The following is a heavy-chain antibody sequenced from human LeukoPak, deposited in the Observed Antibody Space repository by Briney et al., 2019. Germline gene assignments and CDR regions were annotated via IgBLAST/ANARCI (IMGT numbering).Heavy chain of an antibody. J-gene: IGHJ4*02. CDR3: ASNSRYSGTYDDY. D-gene: IGHD1-26*01. Sequence: PGGSLRLSCAASGFTFNKYWMFWVRQVPGKGLVWVSRINGDGSSTSYADSAKGRFTISRDNAKNTLYLLMNSLRAEDTAVYYCASNSRYSGTYDDYWGQGTLVTVSS. V-gene: IGHV3-74*01. CDR1: GFTFNKYW. CDR2: INGDGSST.